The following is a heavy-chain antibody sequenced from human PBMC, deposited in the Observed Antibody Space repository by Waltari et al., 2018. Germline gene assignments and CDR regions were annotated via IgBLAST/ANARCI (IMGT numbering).Heavy chain of an antibody. J-gene: IGHJ4*02. CDR1: GTSITNYY. CDR3: ARMSGAAAGKFDY. V-gene: IGHV4-59*01. CDR2: ISDIGNN. Sequence: QVQLQESGPGLVKPSETLSLTCIVSGTSITNYYWSWIRQPPGKGLEWIGLISDIGNNKDNPSLKSRVTISGDTSKNQFSLKMSAVTAADTAVFYCARMSGAAAGKFDYWGQGTLVTVSS. D-gene: IGHD6-13*01.